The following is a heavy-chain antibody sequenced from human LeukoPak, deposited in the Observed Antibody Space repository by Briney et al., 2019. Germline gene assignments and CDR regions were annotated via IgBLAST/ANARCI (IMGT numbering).Heavy chain of an antibody. V-gene: IGHV4-34*01. Sequence: SETLSLTCAVYGGSFSGYYWSWIRQPPGKGLEWIGEINHSGSTNYNPSLKSRATISVDTSKNQFSLKLSSVTAADTAVYYCARAGRGRPTPRSYGMDVWGQGTTVTVPS. CDR3: ARAGRGRPTPRSYGMDV. J-gene: IGHJ6*02. D-gene: IGHD3-10*01. CDR1: GGSFSGYY. CDR2: INHSGST.